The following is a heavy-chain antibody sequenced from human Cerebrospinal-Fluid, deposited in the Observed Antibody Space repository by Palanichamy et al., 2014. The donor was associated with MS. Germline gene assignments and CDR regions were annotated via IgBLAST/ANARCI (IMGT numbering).Heavy chain of an antibody. V-gene: IGHV3-49*04. CDR1: GFTFEDYD. Sequence: EVQLVESGGGLVRPGRSLRLSCTASGFTFEDYDMSWVRQAPGKGLEWVGFIRSKAYSGTVEYAAPVKGRITISRDDSKSIVYLQLNSLKTEDTAVYYCTRDGYMLAVAGAFDYWGQGTLVTVSS. D-gene: IGHD6-19*01. CDR3: TRDGYMLAVAGAFDY. J-gene: IGHJ4*03. CDR2: IRSKAYSGTV.